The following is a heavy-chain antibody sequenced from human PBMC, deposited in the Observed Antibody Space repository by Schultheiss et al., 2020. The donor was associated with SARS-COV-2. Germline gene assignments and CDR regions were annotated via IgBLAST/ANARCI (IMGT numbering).Heavy chain of an antibody. D-gene: IGHD6-6*01. CDR1: GGSFSGYY. V-gene: IGHV4-34*01. Sequence: GSLRLSCAVYGGSFSGYYWSWIRQPPGKGLEWIGEINHSGSTNYNPSLKSRVTISVDTSKNQFSLKLSSVTAADTAVYYCARAVEYSSPFDYWGQGTLVTVSS. J-gene: IGHJ4*02. CDR2: INHSGST. CDR3: ARAVEYSSPFDY.